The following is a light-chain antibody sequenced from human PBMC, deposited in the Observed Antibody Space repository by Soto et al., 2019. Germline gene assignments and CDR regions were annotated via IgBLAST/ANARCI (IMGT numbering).Light chain of an antibody. J-gene: IGKJ4*01. CDR2: DAS. Sequence: EIVMTQSPPTLSVSPGERATLSCRASQSVGSKLAWYQQRPGQAPRLLIYDASNRATGIPARFSGSGSGTEFSLTISSLQSEDFAVYYCQQYGDWPGAFGGGTNVDI. CDR1: QSVGSK. CDR3: QQYGDWPGA. V-gene: IGKV3D-15*01.